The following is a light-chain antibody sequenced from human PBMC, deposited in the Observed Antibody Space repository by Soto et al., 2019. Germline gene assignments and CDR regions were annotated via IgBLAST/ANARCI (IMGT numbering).Light chain of an antibody. CDR1: QSISSW. J-gene: IGKJ1*01. Sequence: DIQMTQSPSTLSASVGDRVTITCRASQSISSWLAWYQQKPGKAPKLLMYDASILESGVPSRFSGSGSGTEFTLTISSLQPDDFATYYCQQYNSYSRTFGQGTKVDI. V-gene: IGKV1-5*01. CDR3: QQYNSYSRT. CDR2: DAS.